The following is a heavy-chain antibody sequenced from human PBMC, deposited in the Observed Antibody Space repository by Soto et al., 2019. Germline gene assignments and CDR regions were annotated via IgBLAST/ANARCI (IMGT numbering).Heavy chain of an antibody. J-gene: IGHJ6*02. Sequence: QVQLVQSGAELRKPGSSVKVSCKASGGTFSDYTINWVRQAPGQRLEWMRGIIPILDTANYAEKFQGRVTITADESTSTSFMEVSSLRSEDTAVYYCARNGTLTGYSYGMDVWGQGTMVTVSS. CDR3: ARNGTLTGYSYGMDV. D-gene: IGHD1-1*01. CDR2: IIPILDTA. V-gene: IGHV1-69*01. CDR1: GGTFSDYT.